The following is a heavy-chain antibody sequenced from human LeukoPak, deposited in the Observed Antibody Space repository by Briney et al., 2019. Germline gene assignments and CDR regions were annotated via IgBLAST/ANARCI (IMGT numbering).Heavy chain of an antibody. Sequence: SQTLSLTCAISGDSASSNSAAWNWIRQSPSRGLEWLGRTYYRSKWYNDYAVSVKSRITINPDTSKNQFSLQLNSVTPEDTAVYYCARDQGPPAAIPLYYYYYYMDVWGKGTTVTISS. CDR2: TYYRSKWYN. D-gene: IGHD2-2*01. J-gene: IGHJ6*03. V-gene: IGHV6-1*01. CDR3: ARDQGPPAAIPLYYYYYYMDV. CDR1: GDSASSNSAA.